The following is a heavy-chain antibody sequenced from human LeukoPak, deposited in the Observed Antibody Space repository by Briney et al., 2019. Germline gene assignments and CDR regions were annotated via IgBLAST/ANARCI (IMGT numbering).Heavy chain of an antibody. V-gene: IGHV3-33*01. J-gene: IGHJ4*02. CDR3: AREPGSGLNY. Sequence: GGSLRLSCAASGFTFSTYAMHWVRQAPGKGLEWVAVIWYDGSDQFYADSVKGRFTISRDNSKNTLYLQMSSLGADDTAVYYCAREPGSGLNYWGQGTLVTVSS. CDR2: IWYDGSDQ. CDR1: GFTFSTYA. D-gene: IGHD2-15*01.